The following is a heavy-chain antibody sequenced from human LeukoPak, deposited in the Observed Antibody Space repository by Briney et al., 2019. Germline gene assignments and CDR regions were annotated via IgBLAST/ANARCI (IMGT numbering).Heavy chain of an antibody. D-gene: IGHD5-12*01. J-gene: IGHJ4*02. V-gene: IGHV3-30-3*01. CDR1: GFTFSSYA. CDR2: ISYDGSNK. Sequence: PGRSLSLSCAASGFTFSSYAMHWVRQAPGKGLEWVAVISYDGSNKYYADSVKGRFTISRDNSKKTLYLQMNSLRAEDTAVYYCARDVDIVATITLDYWGQGTLVTVSS. CDR3: ARDVDIVATITLDY.